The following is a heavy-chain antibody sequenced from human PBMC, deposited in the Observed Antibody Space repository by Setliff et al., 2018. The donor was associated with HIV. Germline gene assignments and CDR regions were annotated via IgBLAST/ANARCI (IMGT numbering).Heavy chain of an antibody. V-gene: IGHV1-69*13. CDR1: GGTFSTYA. J-gene: IGHJ4*02. Sequence: SVKVSCKASGGTFSTYAISWVRQAPGQGLEWMGGFIPIFRTKNYAHNFQGRVTITADETTTTAYMELNSLRSEDTAVYFCARGPLLAGLGPYYFDYWGQGTLVTVSS. CDR2: FIPIFRTK. D-gene: IGHD7-27*01. CDR3: ARGPLLAGLGPYYFDY.